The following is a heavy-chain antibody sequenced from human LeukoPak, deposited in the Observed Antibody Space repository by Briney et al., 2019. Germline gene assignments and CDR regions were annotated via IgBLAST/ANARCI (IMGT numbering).Heavy chain of an antibody. CDR2: IYSGGRT. CDR1: EFSVSNNY. J-gene: IGHJ6*02. Sequence: GGSLRLSCTASEFSVSNNYMRWVRQAPGKGLEWVSVIYSGGRTNYADSVRGRFSISRDNSKNTMYLQMNSLRVEDTAVYYCAKLDILTGYSPYVWGQGTTVTVSS. D-gene: IGHD3-9*01. V-gene: IGHV3-66*04. CDR3: AKLDILTGYSPYV.